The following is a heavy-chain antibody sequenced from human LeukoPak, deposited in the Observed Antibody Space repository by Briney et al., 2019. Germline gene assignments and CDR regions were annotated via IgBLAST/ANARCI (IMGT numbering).Heavy chain of an antibody. D-gene: IGHD5-18*01. CDR1: GFTFADFA. V-gene: IGHV3-43*02. CDR3: AKDWARYRIEGLFDY. Sequence: GGSLRLSCAASGFTFADFAVHWVRLAPGKGLEWVSLISGDGRDAYYADSVKGRFTISRDNSRNSLYLQMNGLRTEDTALYYCAKDWARYRIEGLFDYWGQGALVTVSS. CDR2: ISGDGRDA. J-gene: IGHJ4*02.